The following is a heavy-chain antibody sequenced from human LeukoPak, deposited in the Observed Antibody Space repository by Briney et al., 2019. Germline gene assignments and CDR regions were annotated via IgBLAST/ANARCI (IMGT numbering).Heavy chain of an antibody. J-gene: IGHJ4*02. D-gene: IGHD3-22*01. CDR3: ARGGYYDSSGFDN. CDR1: GYTFTGYY. CDR2: INPNSGGT. Sequence: GGSVKVSCKASGYTFTGYYLHWVRQAPGQGLEWMGCINPNSGGTKYAQKFQGRVTMTRDTSISTAYMELTGLGSDDTAVYYCARGGYYDSSGFDNWGQGTLVTVSS. V-gene: IGHV1-2*02.